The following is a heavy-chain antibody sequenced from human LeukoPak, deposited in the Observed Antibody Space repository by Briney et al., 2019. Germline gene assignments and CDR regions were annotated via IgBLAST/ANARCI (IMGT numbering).Heavy chain of an antibody. J-gene: IGHJ4*02. V-gene: IGHV1-69*13. Sequence: SVKVSCKASGGTFSSYAISWVRQAPGQGLEWMGGIIPIFGTANYAQKFQGRVTITADESTSTAYMELSSLRSEDTAVYYCAREGSPIYYYDSSGYGHLDYWGQGTLVTASS. CDR2: IIPIFGTA. CDR1: GGTFSSYA. D-gene: IGHD3-22*01. CDR3: AREGSPIYYYDSSGYGHLDY.